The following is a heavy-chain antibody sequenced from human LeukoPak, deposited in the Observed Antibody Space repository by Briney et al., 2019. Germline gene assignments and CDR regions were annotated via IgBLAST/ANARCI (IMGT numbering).Heavy chain of an antibody. Sequence: GGSLRLTCAASGFTFSSYSMNWVRQAPGKGLEWVSSISSSSSYIYYADSVKGRFTISRDNAKNPLYLQMNSLRAEDTAVYYCARSIAAAGTAFDYWGQGTLVTVSS. CDR1: GFTFSSYS. V-gene: IGHV3-21*01. CDR2: ISSSSSYI. D-gene: IGHD6-13*01. CDR3: ARSIAAAGTAFDY. J-gene: IGHJ4*02.